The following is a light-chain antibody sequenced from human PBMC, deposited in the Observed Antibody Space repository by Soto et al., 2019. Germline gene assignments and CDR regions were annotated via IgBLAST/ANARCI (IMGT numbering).Light chain of an antibody. J-gene: IGLJ3*02. CDR2: ETT. CDR3: TSYTGEHTLL. V-gene: IGLV2-23*01. Sequence: QSALTQPASVSGSPGQSITISCTGTSSDIGPYNHVSWYQHYPGKVPKLIIYETTNRPSGVSNRFSGSKSGITASLTISGLQAEDEAHYHCTSYTGEHTLLFAGGTKLTVL. CDR1: SSDIGPYNH.